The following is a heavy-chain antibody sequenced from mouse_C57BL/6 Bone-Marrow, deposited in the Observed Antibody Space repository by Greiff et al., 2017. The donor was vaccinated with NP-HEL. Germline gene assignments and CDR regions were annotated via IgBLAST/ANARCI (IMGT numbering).Heavy chain of an antibody. J-gene: IGHJ4*01. Sequence: EVKLVESGGDLVKPGGSLKLSCAASGFTFSSYGMSWVRQTPDKRLEWVATISSGGSYTYYPASVKGRFTISRDNAKNTLYLQMSSLKSEDTAMYYCARRGMDYWGQGTSVTVSS. CDR1: GFTFSSYG. CDR2: ISSGGSYT. CDR3: ARRGMDY. V-gene: IGHV5-6*02.